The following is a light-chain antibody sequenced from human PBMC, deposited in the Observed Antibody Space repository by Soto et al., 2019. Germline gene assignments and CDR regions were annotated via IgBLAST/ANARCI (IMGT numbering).Light chain of an antibody. Sequence: QSVLTQPPSVSGAPGQRVTISCTGSSSNIGAGYDVHWYQQLPGTAPKLLIYGNTNRPSGVPDRFSGSRSGTSASLAITGLQAEDDGDYYCCSYAGSYTVFGGGTKLTVL. CDR1: SSNIGAGYD. V-gene: IGLV1-40*01. J-gene: IGLJ2*01. CDR3: CSYAGSYTV. CDR2: GNT.